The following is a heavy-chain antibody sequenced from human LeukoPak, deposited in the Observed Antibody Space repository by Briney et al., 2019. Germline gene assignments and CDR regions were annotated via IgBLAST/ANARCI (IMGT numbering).Heavy chain of an antibody. D-gene: IGHD3-3*01. CDR2: INPNSGGT. Sequence: ASEKVSCKASGYTFTGYYMHWVRQAPGQGLEWMGWINPNSGGTNYAQKFQGRVTMTRDTSISTAYMELSRLRSDDTAVYYCARGETDYDFWSGRYMDVWGKGTTVTVSS. CDR1: GYTFTGYY. CDR3: ARGETDYDFWSGRYMDV. V-gene: IGHV1-2*02. J-gene: IGHJ6*03.